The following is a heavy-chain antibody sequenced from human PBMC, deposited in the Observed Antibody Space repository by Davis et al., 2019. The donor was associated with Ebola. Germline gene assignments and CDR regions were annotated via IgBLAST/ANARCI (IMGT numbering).Heavy chain of an antibody. V-gene: IGHV3-73*01. CDR1: GFTFSGSA. Sequence: PGGSLRLSCAASGFTFSGSAMHWVRQASGKGLEWVGRIRSKANSYATAYAASVKGRFTISRDDSKNTAYLQMNSLKTEDTAVYYCARVVPAANWFDPWGQGTLVTVSS. CDR3: ARVVPAANWFDP. CDR2: IRSKANSYAT. J-gene: IGHJ5*02. D-gene: IGHD2-2*01.